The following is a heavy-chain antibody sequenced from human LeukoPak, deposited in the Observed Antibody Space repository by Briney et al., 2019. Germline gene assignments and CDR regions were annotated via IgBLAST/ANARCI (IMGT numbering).Heavy chain of an antibody. CDR2: IAYDGSRK. D-gene: IGHD3-3*01. Sequence: PGKSLRLSCAGSGFTFSGYGMHWVRRAPGKGLEWVTGIAYDGSRKHYADSVKGRSTISRDNSRNTMDLQMNRLRVEDTAVYHCTRYDSSRFDPWGQGTLVIVSS. CDR3: TRYDSSRFDP. J-gene: IGHJ5*02. V-gene: IGHV3-30*03. CDR1: GFTFSGYG.